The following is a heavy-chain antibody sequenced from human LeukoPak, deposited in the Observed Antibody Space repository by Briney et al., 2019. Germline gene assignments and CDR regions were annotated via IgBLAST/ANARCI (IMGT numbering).Heavy chain of an antibody. CDR3: ASHPLWNDGIYNWFDP. J-gene: IGHJ5*02. Sequence: PSETLSLTCTVSGDSITSGSYYWGWIRQPPGKGLEWIGSIYYSGSTYYNPSLKSRVTISVDTSKNQFSLKLSSVTAADTAVYYCASHPLWNDGIYNWFDPWGQGTLVTVSS. D-gene: IGHD1-1*01. CDR1: GDSITSGSYY. CDR2: IYYSGST. V-gene: IGHV4-39*01.